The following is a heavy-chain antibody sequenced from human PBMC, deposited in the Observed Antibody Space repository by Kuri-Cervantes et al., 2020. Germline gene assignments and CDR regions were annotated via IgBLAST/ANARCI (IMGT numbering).Heavy chain of an antibody. CDR2: IHYTGTS. V-gene: IGHV4-39*01. CDR1: GGSITSTHYF. CDR3: ATRGYSGYVDGFDN. J-gene: IGHJ4*02. D-gene: IGHD5-12*01. Sequence: GSLRLSCSVSGGSITSTHYFWVWIRQPPGKGLEWIGNIHYTGTSHFNPSLKSRATMSVDTAENQFSLKLNSVTAADTAVYYCATRGYSGYVDGFDNWGQGTLVTVSS.